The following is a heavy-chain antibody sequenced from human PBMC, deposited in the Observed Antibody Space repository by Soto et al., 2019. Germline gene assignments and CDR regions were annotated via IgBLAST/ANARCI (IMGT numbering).Heavy chain of an antibody. CDR1: GYTFTSYA. Sequence: ASVKVSCKASGYTFTSYAMNWVRQAPGQGLEWMGWINTNTGNPTYAQGLTGRFVFSLDTSVSTAYLQISSLKAEDTAVYYGARANYQLLYNWFDPWGQGTLVTVSS. V-gene: IGHV7-4-1*02. CDR3: ARANYQLLYNWFDP. D-gene: IGHD2-2*01. J-gene: IGHJ5*02. CDR2: INTNTGNP.